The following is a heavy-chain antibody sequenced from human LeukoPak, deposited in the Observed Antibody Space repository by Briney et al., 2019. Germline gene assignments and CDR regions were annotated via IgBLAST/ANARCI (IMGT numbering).Heavy chain of an antibody. D-gene: IGHD3-10*01. CDR3: ARSNYYGSGSPPGY. CDR2: IYSGGST. Sequence: PGGSLRLSCAASGFTVSSNYMSWVRQAPGKGLEWVSVIYSGGSTYYADSVKGRFTISRDNSKNTLYLQMNSLRAEDTAVYYCARSNYYGSGSPPGYWGQGTLVTVSS. CDR1: GFTVSSNY. V-gene: IGHV3-66*01. J-gene: IGHJ4*02.